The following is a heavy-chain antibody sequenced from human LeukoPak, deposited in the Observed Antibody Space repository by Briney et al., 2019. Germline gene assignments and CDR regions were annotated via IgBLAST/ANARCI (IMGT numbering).Heavy chain of an antibody. Sequence: GGSLRLSCAVSGFTFSSHWMSWVRQAPGKGLEWVANIKQDGSKKNYVDSVKGRFTISRDNAKNSLYLQMNSLRAEDTAVYYCATPLDYYDTSGYHQGGDWGQGTLVTVSS. CDR2: IKQDGSKK. CDR3: ATPLDYYDTSGYHQGGD. V-gene: IGHV3-7*03. CDR1: GFTFSSHW. J-gene: IGHJ4*02. D-gene: IGHD3-22*01.